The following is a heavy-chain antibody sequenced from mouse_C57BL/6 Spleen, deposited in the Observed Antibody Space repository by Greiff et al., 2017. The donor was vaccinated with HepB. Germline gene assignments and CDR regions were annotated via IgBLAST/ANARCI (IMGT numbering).Heavy chain of an antibody. V-gene: IGHV1-54*01. CDR3: LSTSFAY. Sequence: QVQLQQSGAELVRPGTSVKVSCKASGYAFTNYLIEWVKQRPGQGLEWIGVINPGSGGTNYNEKFKGKATLTADKSSSTAYMQLSSLTSEDSAVYFCLSTSFAYRGQGTLVTVSA. CDR1: GYAFTNYL. J-gene: IGHJ3*01. CDR2: INPGSGGT.